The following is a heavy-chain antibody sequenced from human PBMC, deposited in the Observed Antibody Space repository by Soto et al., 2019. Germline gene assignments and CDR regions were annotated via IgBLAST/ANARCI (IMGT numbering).Heavy chain of an antibody. Sequence: GGSLRLSCATFGFTFSHFAMSWVRQAPGRGLERVSGISSGGGNRDYAESVKGRFTISRDNSTNTLYLEMRSLRAEDTAVYYCAKPPSSSNVLDYWGQGTLVTVS. V-gene: IGHV3-23*01. CDR1: GFTFSHFA. CDR3: AKPPSSSNVLDY. CDR2: ISSGGGNR. J-gene: IGHJ4*02. D-gene: IGHD6-6*01.